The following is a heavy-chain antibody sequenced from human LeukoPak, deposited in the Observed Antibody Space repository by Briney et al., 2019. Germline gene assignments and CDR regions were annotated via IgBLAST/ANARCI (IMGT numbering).Heavy chain of an antibody. J-gene: IGHJ4*02. CDR1: AGSISSSSYY. Sequence: SETLSPACTVAAGSISSSSYYWGWIREPPGKGLDWIGSIYDSGSTYYNPSLKSRVTISVDTSKNQFSLKLSYVTAADTAVYYCARDNWNYEGGKGDYWGQGTLVTVSS. CDR3: ARDNWNYEGGKGDY. V-gene: IGHV4-39*07. CDR2: IYDSGST. D-gene: IGHD1-7*01.